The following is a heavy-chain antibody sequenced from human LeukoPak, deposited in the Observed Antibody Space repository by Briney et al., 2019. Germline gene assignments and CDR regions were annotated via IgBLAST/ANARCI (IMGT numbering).Heavy chain of an antibody. Sequence: GGSLRLSCAASGFTVRSNHMSWVRQAPGKGLEWVSVIYSGGSTYYADSVKGRFTISRDNSKNTLYLQMNSLRAEDTAVYYCARDQGVYGMDVWGQGTTVTVSS. D-gene: IGHD3-10*01. CDR1: GFTVRSNH. CDR2: IYSGGST. CDR3: ARDQGVYGMDV. V-gene: IGHV3-66*01. J-gene: IGHJ6*02.